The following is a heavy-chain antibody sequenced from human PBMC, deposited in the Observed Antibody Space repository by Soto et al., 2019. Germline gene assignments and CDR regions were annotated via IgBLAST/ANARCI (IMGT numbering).Heavy chain of an antibody. CDR1: GFTFSSHG. J-gene: IGHJ3*01. Sequence: GGSLRLSCAASGFTFSSHGMSWVRQAPGKGLEWVSSISAGGSLTFYADSVKGRFTISRDSSKSTLYLEMNSLRAEDTALYYCAKGRPVDGDVFAVWGQGTMVTVSS. CDR3: AKGRPVDGDVFAV. V-gene: IGHV3-23*01. CDR2: ISAGGSLT.